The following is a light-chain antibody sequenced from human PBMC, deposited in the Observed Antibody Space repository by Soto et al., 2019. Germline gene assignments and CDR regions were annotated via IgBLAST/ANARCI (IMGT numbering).Light chain of an antibody. CDR1: QSVSSN. CDR2: GAS. Sequence: PAPATQAMSVGLGGSRSSRASQSVSSNLAWYQQKPGQAPRLLIYGASTRATGIPARFSGSGSGTEFTLTISSLQSEDFAVYYCQQYNNWPQTFGQGTKVDI. V-gene: IGKV3-15*01. J-gene: IGKJ1*01. CDR3: QQYNNWPQT.